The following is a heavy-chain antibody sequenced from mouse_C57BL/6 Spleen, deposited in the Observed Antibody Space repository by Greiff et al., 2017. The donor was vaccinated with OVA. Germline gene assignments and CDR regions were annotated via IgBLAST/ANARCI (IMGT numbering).Heavy chain of an antibody. CDR3: ARDVGGWFAY. J-gene: IGHJ3*01. CDR1: GFTFSSYA. CDR2: ISDGGSYT. Sequence: KVVESGGGLVKPGGSLKLSCAASGFTFSSYAMSWVRQTPEKRLEWVATISDGGSYTYYPDNVKGRFTISRDNAKNNLYLQMSHLKSEDTAMYYCARDVGGWFAYWGQGTLVTVSA. V-gene: IGHV5-4*01. D-gene: IGHD3-1*01.